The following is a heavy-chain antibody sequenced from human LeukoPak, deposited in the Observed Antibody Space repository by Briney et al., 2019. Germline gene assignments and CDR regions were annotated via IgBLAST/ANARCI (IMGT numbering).Heavy chain of an antibody. CDR3: ARVHYFDSSGYYSSTYYYYMDV. D-gene: IGHD3-22*01. CDR2: ISYSGST. Sequence: SETLSLTCTVSGGSISNYYWTWIRQPPGKGLEWIGYISYSGSTKDNPSLKGRVTISIDTSKNQFSLKPSSVTAADTAVYYCARVHYFDSSGYYSSTYYYYMDVWGKGTTVTVSS. V-gene: IGHV4-59*01. J-gene: IGHJ6*03. CDR1: GGSISNYY.